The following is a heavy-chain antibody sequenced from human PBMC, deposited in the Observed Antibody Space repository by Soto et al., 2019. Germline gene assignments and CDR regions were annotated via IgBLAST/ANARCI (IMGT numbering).Heavy chain of an antibody. CDR3: ARHHGPTTSENWFDP. D-gene: IGHD5-12*01. J-gene: IGHJ5*02. CDR1: GYTFFTYD. V-gene: IGHV1-18*01. CDR2: ISTYSGDT. Sequence: ASVKVSCKASGYTFFTYDISWVRQAPGQGLEWMGWISTYSGDTKYAQKFQGRVTMTTDTSTTTAYLELRSLRSDDTAVYYCARHHGPTTSENWFDPWGQGTLVTVS.